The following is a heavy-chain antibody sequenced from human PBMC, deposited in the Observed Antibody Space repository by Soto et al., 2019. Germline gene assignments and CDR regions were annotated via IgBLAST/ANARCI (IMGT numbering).Heavy chain of an antibody. CDR2: ISYDGSNK. J-gene: IGHJ6*02. D-gene: IGHD3-9*01. CDR1: GFTFGDYG. Sequence: GGSLRLSCAAAGFTFGDYGMNWVRQAPGKGLEWVAVISYDGSNKYYADSVKGRFTISRDNSKNTLYLQMNSLRAEDTAVYYCARVQYDILTDYYYYGMDVWGQGTTVTVSS. CDR3: ARVQYDILTDYYYYGMDV. V-gene: IGHV3-30*03.